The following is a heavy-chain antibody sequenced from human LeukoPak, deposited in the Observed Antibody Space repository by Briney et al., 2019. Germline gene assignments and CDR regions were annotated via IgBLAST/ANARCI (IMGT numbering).Heavy chain of an antibody. V-gene: IGHV4-34*01. CDR1: GGSFSGYY. CDR3: ARGPRPTGFDY. J-gene: IGHJ4*02. Sequence: PSETLSLTCAVYGGSFSGYYWSWIRQPPGKGLEWIGEINHSGSTNYNPSLKSRVTISVGTSKNQFSLKLSSATAADTAVYYCARGPRPTGFDYWGQGTLVTVSS. CDR2: INHSGST.